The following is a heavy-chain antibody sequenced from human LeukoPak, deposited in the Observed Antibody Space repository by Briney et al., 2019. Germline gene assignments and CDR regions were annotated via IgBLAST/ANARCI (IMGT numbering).Heavy chain of an antibody. V-gene: IGHV3-23*01. J-gene: IGHJ5*02. Sequence: LPGGSLRLSCAASGFTFSSYAMSWVRQAPGKGLEWVSAISGSGGSTYYADSVNGRFTISRDNSKNTLYVQINSLRADDTAVYYCAKDGPLRLGWFDPWGQGTLVTVSS. CDR2: ISGSGGST. CDR1: GFTFSSYA. D-gene: IGHD3-16*01. CDR3: AKDGPLRLGWFDP.